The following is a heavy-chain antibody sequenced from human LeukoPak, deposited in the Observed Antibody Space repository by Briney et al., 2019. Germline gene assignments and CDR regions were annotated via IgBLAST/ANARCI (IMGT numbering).Heavy chain of an antibody. D-gene: IGHD3-10*01. Sequence: KPSETLSLTCTVSGGSISSSSYYWGWIRQPPGKGLEWIGSIYYSGSTYYNPSLKSRVTISVDTSKNQFSLKLSSVTAADTAVYYCASPITMVRPVWGQGTTVTVSS. CDR3: ASPITMVRPV. V-gene: IGHV4-39*01. J-gene: IGHJ6*02. CDR1: GGSISSSSYY. CDR2: IYYSGST.